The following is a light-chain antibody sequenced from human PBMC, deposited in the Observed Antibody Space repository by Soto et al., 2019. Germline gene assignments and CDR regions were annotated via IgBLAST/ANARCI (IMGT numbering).Light chain of an antibody. CDR2: DVS. V-gene: IGLV2-14*01. CDR3: SSYTSRSTVV. Sequence: QSVLTQPASVSGSPGQSITISCTGTSSDVGGYNYVSWYQQHPGKAPKLMIYDVSNRPSGVSNRFSGSKSGNTASLTISGLQAEDGADYYCSSYTSRSTVVFGGGTKLTVL. CDR1: SSDVGGYNY. J-gene: IGLJ2*01.